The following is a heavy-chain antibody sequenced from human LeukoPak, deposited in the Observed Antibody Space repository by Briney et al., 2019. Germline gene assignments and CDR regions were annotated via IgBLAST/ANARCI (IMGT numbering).Heavy chain of an antibody. J-gene: IGHJ4*02. CDR1: GFTVSGDY. CDR2: IYSGGST. D-gene: IGHD6-13*01. CDR3: IKSGAEQQTFDY. V-gene: IGHV3-53*01. Sequence: GGSLRLSCAASGFTVSGDYMSWVRQAPGKGLEWVSVIYSGGSTYYADSVKGRFTISRDNSKNTLYFQMNSLRAEDTAVYYCIKSGAEQQTFDYWGQGTLVTVSS.